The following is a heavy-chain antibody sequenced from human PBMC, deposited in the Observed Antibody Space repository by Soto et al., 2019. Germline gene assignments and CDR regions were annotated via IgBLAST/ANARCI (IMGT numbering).Heavy chain of an antibody. J-gene: IGHJ4*02. CDR2: ISYDGSNK. CDR3: AKEKWLRYYFDY. CDR1: GFTFSNYG. D-gene: IGHD5-12*01. V-gene: IGHV3-30*18. Sequence: QVQLVESGGGVVQSGRSLRLSCAASGFTFSNYGLHWVRQAPGKGLEWVTVISYDGSNKYYADSVKGRFTITRDNSKNTLYLQMNSLRAEDTAVYYCAKEKWLRYYFDYWGQGTLVTVSS.